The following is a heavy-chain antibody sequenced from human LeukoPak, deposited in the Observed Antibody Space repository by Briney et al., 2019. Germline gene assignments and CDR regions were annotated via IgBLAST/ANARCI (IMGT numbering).Heavy chain of an antibody. Sequence: PGGSLRLSCAASGFSFDDYGLTWVRQAPGKGLEWVSGINWNGDSTDYADSVKGRFTISRDNAKNSLYLQMNSLRAEDTALYYCARDLRVVITGSFDSWGQGTPATVSS. J-gene: IGHJ4*02. CDR3: ARDLRVVITGSFDS. V-gene: IGHV3-20*04. D-gene: IGHD3-22*01. CDR1: GFSFDDYG. CDR2: INWNGDST.